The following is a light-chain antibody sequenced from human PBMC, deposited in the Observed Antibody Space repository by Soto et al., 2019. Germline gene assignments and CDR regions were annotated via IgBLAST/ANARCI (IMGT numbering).Light chain of an antibody. CDR3: QQYSSYSPT. CDR1: QSISSW. J-gene: IGKJ1*01. CDR2: DAS. Sequence: DIQMTQSPSTLSASVGHRVTITYRASQSISSWLAWYQQKPGKAPKVLIYDASSLESGVPSRFSGSGSGTEFSLTISSLQPDDFATYYCQQYSSYSPTFGQGTKVDIK. V-gene: IGKV1-5*01.